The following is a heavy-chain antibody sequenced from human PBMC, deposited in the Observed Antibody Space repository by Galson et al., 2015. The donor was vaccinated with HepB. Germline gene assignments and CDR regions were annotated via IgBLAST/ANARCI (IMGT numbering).Heavy chain of an antibody. J-gene: IGHJ1*01. CDR2: IGTAADT. CDR3: ACVAAGTGEFFQH. CDR1: GFTFSKYD. V-gene: IGHV3-13*01. D-gene: IGHD6-13*01. Sequence: SLRLSCAASGFTFSKYDMHWARQVTGKGLEWVSGIGTAADTYYSGSVKGRFTISRENAKNSLYLQMNSLRAGDTAIYYCACVAAGTGEFFQHWGQGTLVTVSS.